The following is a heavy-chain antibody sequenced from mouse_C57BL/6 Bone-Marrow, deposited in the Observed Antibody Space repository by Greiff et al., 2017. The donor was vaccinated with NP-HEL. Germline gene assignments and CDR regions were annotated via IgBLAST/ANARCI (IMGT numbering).Heavy chain of an antibody. J-gene: IGHJ1*03. CDR3: ASPYYYGSSYGWYFDV. Sequence: DVQLQQSGPELVKPGASVKISCKASGYTFTDYYMNWVKQSHGKSLEWIGDINPNNGGTSYNQKFKGKATLTVDKSSSTAYMELRSLTSEDSAVYYCASPYYYGSSYGWYFDVWGTGTTVTVSS. V-gene: IGHV1-26*01. D-gene: IGHD1-1*01. CDR2: INPNNGGT. CDR1: GYTFTDYY.